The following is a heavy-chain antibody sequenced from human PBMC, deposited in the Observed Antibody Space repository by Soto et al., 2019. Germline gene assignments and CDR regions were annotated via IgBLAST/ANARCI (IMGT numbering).Heavy chain of an antibody. D-gene: IGHD3-10*01. J-gene: IGHJ4*02. CDR2: IYYSGST. Sequence: QVQLQESGPGLVKPSQTLSLTCTVSGGSISSGDYYWSWIRQPPGKGLEWIGYIYYSGSTYYNPYLKSRVTISVDTSKTQFSLKLSSVTAADTAVYYCAREEQGSGIYYFDYWGQGTLVTVSS. V-gene: IGHV4-30-4*01. CDR3: AREEQGSGIYYFDY. CDR1: GGSISSGDYY.